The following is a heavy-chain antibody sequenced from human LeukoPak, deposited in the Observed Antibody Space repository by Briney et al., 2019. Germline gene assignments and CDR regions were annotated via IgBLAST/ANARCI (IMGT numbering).Heavy chain of an antibody. V-gene: IGHV4-30-4*01. J-gene: IGHJ4*02. CDR1: GGSISSGDYY. D-gene: IGHD3-22*01. Sequence: SETLSLTCTVSGGSISSGDYYWSWIRQPPGKGLEWIGYIYYSGSTYYNPSLKSRVTISVDTSKNQFSLKLSSVTAADTAVYYCARHYDSRVSSFDYWGQGTLVTVSS. CDR3: ARHYDSRVSSFDY. CDR2: IYYSGST.